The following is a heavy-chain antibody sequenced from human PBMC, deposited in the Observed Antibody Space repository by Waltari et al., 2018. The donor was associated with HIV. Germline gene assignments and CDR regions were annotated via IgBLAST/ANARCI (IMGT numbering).Heavy chain of an antibody. CDR3: ARVGGVACGH. CDR1: GFAFSSYW. CDR2: VNQDENQQ. V-gene: IGHV3-7*03. D-gene: IGHD3-10*01. Sequence: EVQLEEFGGDLVQPGGSLRLSCAASGFAFSSYWMTWGRQGPGKGLEWGASVNQDENQQHCADSMKGRITISRDNANNAVSLQMTNVRVDDTAIYDCARVGGVACGHWGQGTLVTVSS. J-gene: IGHJ4*02.